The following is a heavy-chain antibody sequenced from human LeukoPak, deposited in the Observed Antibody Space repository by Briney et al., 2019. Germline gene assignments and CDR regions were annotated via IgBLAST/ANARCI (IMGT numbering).Heavy chain of an antibody. CDR3: ARENAPDYYDSSGFAPYFDY. CDR1: GGSISCYY. D-gene: IGHD3-22*01. J-gene: IGHJ4*02. V-gene: IGHV4-59*01. CDR2: IYYSGST. Sequence: SETLSLTCIVSGGSISCYYWSWIRQPPGKGLEWIGYIYYSGSTNYNPSLKSRVTISVDTSKNQFSLKLSSVTAADTAVYYCARENAPDYYDSSGFAPYFDYWGQGTLVTVSS.